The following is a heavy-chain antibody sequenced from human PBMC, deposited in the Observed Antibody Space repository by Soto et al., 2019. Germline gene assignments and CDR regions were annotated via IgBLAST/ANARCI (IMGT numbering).Heavy chain of an antibody. Sequence: PGGSLRLSCAASGFTFSDYYMSWIRQAPGKGLEWVSYISSSGSTIYYADSVKGRFTISRDNAKNSLYLQMNSLRAEDTAVYYCARVTSSSWYGPTPRQLPPLNCFDPWGQGTLVTISS. CDR1: GFTFSDYY. D-gene: IGHD6-13*01. CDR2: ISSSGSTI. J-gene: IGHJ5*02. V-gene: IGHV3-11*01. CDR3: ARVTSSSWYGPTPRQLPPLNCFDP.